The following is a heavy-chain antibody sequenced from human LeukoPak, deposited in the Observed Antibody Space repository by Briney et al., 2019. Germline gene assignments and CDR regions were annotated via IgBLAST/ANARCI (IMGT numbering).Heavy chain of an antibody. V-gene: IGHV4-4*02. CDR3: ARDTAMVPFDY. CDR1: GGSINSSNW. Sequence: PSETLSLTCAVSGGSINSSNWWTWVRQPPGKGLEWIGEIYHSGCTNFNPSPRSRVTISVDKSKNHFSLRLTSVTAADTAVYYCARDTAMVPFDYWGQGTLVTVSS. J-gene: IGHJ4*02. D-gene: IGHD5-18*01. CDR2: IYHSGCT.